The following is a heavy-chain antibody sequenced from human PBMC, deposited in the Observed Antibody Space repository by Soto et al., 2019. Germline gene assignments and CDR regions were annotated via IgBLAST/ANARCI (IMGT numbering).Heavy chain of an antibody. D-gene: IGHD6-13*01. CDR3: ARQVEARMAAAGTWWFDP. CDR2: IYPGDSDT. V-gene: IGHV5-51*01. Sequence: PGESLKISCKGSGYSFTSYWIGWVRQMPGKGLEWMGIIYPGDSDTRYSPSFQGQVTISADKSISTAYLQWSSLKASDTAMYYCARQVEARMAAAGTWWFDPWGQGTLVTV. CDR1: GYSFTSYW. J-gene: IGHJ5*02.